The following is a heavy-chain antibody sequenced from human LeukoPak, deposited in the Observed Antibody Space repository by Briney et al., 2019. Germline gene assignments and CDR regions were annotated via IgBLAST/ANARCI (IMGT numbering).Heavy chain of an antibody. CDR3: ARGRKASWYFDL. CDR1: GGSFSGYY. Sequence: PSETLSLTCVVYGGSFSGYYWSWIRQPPGKGLEWIGEINHSGSTNYNPSLKSRVTISVDTSKNQFSLKLSSVTAADTAVYYCARGRKASWYFDLWGRGTLVTVSS. J-gene: IGHJ2*01. CDR2: INHSGST. V-gene: IGHV4-34*01.